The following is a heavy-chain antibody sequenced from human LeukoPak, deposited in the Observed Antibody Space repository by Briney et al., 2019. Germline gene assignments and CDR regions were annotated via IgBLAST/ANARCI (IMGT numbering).Heavy chain of an antibody. CDR1: GFIFSSYV. V-gene: IGHV3-23*01. Sequence: GGSLRLSCAASGFIFSSYVMSSVRQAPGTGLEWVSAISGSGGDTYYADSVKGRFTISRDNSKNTLYLQMNSLRAEDTAVYYCAKSRLGYDYWGQGTLVTVSS. CDR2: ISGSGGDT. D-gene: IGHD5-12*01. J-gene: IGHJ4*02. CDR3: AKSRLGYDY.